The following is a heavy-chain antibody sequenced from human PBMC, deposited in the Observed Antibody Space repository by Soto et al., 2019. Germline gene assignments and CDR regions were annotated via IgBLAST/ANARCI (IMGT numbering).Heavy chain of an antibody. J-gene: IGHJ5*02. CDR3: TKGASLRLWFDR. CDR1: GFAFSHYG. Sequence: QVQLVESGGGVVQPGRSLRLSCAASGFAFSHYGMNWVRQAPGKGLEWVAFISFDGNNKYYRDSVKDRFTISRDNSKNTLLLQMDSLTAEDAGISYCTKGASLRLWFDRWGQGTRVTVSS. V-gene: IGHV3-30*18. D-gene: IGHD2-21*01. CDR2: ISFDGNNK.